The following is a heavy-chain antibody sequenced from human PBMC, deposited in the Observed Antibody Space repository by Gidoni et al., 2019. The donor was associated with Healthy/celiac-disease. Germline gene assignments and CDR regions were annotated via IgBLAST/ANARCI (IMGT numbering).Heavy chain of an antibody. D-gene: IGHD6-6*01. J-gene: IGHJ4*02. V-gene: IGHV3-21*01. Sequence: EVQLVESGGGLVKPGGSLRLSCAASGFTFSSYSRNWVRQDPGKGLEWVSSISSRSSYIDYADSVKGRFTISRDNAKNSLYLQMNSLRAEDTAVYYCARDGGEDSSSSEDYWGQGTLVTVSS. CDR2: ISSRSSYI. CDR1: GFTFSSYS. CDR3: ARDGGEDSSSSEDY.